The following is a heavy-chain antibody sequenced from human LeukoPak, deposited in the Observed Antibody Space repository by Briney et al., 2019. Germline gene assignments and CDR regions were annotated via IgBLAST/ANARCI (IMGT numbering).Heavy chain of an antibody. Sequence: GGSLRLSCAASGFTVSSNYMSWVRQAPGKGLEWVSVIYSGGSTYYADSVKGRFTISRDNSKNTLYLQMNNLRAEDTAVYYCAKCRVGAANFDYWGQGTLVTVSS. V-gene: IGHV3-53*01. CDR1: GFTVSSNY. J-gene: IGHJ4*02. D-gene: IGHD1-26*01. CDR3: AKCRVGAANFDY. CDR2: IYSGGST.